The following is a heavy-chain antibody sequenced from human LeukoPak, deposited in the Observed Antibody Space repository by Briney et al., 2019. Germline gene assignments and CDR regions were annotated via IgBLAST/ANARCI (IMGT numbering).Heavy chain of an antibody. V-gene: IGHV4-34*01. D-gene: IGHD3-22*01. Sequence: SETLSLTCAVYGGSFSGYYWSWIRQPPGKGLEWIGEINHSGRTNYNPSLKSRVTISVDTSKNQFSLKLSSVTAADTAVYYCARRPYYYDSTSSLPHYFDYWGQGTLVTVSS. CDR1: GGSFSGYY. CDR3: ARRPYYYDSTSSLPHYFDY. J-gene: IGHJ4*02. CDR2: INHSGRT.